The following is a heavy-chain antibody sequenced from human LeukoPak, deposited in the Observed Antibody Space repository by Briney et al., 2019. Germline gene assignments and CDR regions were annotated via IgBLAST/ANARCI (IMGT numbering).Heavy chain of an antibody. Sequence: PSETLSLTCTVSGGSISSYYWSWIRQPPGKGLEWIGYIYYSGSTNYNPSLKSRVTISVDTSKNQFSLKLSSVTAADTAVYYCAREWDEGYSYGTWGQGTLVTVSS. CDR1: GGSISSYY. J-gene: IGHJ4*02. V-gene: IGHV4-59*01. CDR3: AREWDEGYSYGT. CDR2: IYYSGST. D-gene: IGHD5-18*01.